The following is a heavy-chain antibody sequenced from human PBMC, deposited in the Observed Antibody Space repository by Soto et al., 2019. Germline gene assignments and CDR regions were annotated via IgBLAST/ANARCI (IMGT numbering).Heavy chain of an antibody. J-gene: IGHJ4*02. CDR1: GYTFTSYY. V-gene: IGHV1-46*01. D-gene: IGHD3-3*01. CDR3: ARGTEVLRFLEWFPFHY. CDR2: INPSGGST. Sequence: ASVKVSCKASGYTFTSYYMHWVRQAPGQGLEWMGIINPSGGSTSYAQKFQGRVTMTRDTSTSTVYMELSSLRSEDTAVYYCARGTEVLRFLEWFPFHYWGQGTLVTVSS.